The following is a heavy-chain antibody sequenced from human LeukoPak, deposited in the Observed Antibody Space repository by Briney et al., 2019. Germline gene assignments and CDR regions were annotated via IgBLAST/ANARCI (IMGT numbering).Heavy chain of an antibody. J-gene: IGHJ4*02. CDR3: ARGRNIEMTTMSGGSDY. D-gene: IGHD5-24*01. CDR1: GYTFTDYY. CDR2: LNPNSGDT. Sequence: ASVKVSCKASGYTFTDYYMHWVRQAPGQGFEWMGWLNPNSGDTNYAQKFQGRVSMTRDSSISTAYMDLSDLRSDDTAVYSCARGRNIEMTTMSGGSDYWGQGTLVTVFS. V-gene: IGHV1-2*02.